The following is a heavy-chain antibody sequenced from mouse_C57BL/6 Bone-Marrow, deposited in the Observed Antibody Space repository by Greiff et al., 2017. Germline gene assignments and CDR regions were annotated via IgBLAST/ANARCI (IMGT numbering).Heavy chain of an antibody. CDR3: ANGGYDYDRGFAY. CDR1: GYTFTSYW. J-gene: IGHJ3*01. D-gene: IGHD2-4*01. CDR2: IYPGSGST. Sequence: QVQLQQPGAELVKPGASVKMSCKASGYTFTSYWITWVKQRPGQGLEWIGDIYPGSGSTNYNEKFKSKATLTVDTSSSTAYMQLSSLTSEDSAVYYCANGGYDYDRGFAYWGQGTLVTVSA. V-gene: IGHV1-55*01.